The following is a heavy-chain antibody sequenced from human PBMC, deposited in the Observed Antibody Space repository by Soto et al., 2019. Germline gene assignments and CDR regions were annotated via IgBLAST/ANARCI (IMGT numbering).Heavy chain of an antibody. CDR2: ISSSGGST. Sequence: EVQLLEESGGGLVQPGGSLRLSCAASGFTFSNYAMSWVRQAPGKGLEWVSAISSSGGSTYHADSVKGRFTISRDNSKNTLYLQMNSLRAEDTAIYYCAGSFGYWGQGTLVTVSS. D-gene: IGHD3-16*01. CDR3: AGSFGY. CDR1: GFTFSNYA. J-gene: IGHJ4*02. V-gene: IGHV3-23*01.